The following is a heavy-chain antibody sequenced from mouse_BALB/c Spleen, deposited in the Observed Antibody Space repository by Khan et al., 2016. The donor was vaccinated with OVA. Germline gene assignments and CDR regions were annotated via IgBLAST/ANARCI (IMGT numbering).Heavy chain of an antibody. Sequence: QVRLQQSGPGLAAPSQSLSITCTISGFSLTNYGVNWVRQPPGKGLEWLVVIRSDGSISYTSALKSRLTITKDNSQSQVFLKMNSLQTDDTAIYFCARQPYYHYNIMDYWGQGTSVTVSS. J-gene: IGHJ4*01. D-gene: IGHD2-10*01. CDR2: IRSDGSI. CDR1: GFSLTNYG. V-gene: IGHV2-6-1*01. CDR3: ARQPYYHYNIMDY.